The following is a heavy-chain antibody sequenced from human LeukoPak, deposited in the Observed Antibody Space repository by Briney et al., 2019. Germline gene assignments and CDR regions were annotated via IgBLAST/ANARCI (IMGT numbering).Heavy chain of an antibody. D-gene: IGHD4-17*01. CDR2: ISAYNGNT. CDR3: ARDATHDYGDYFDY. V-gene: IGHV1-18*01. Sequence: GASXKVSCKASGYAFTSYGISWVGQAPGQGLEWMGWISAYNGNTNYAQKLQGRVTMTTDTSTSTAYMELRSLRSDDTAVYYCARDATHDYGDYFDYWGQGTLVTVSS. CDR1: GYAFTSYG. J-gene: IGHJ4*02.